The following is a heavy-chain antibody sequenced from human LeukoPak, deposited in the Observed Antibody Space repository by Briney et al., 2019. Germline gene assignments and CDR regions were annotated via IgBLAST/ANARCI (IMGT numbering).Heavy chain of an antibody. J-gene: IGHJ4*02. CDR3: ASRFGWDSFDY. Sequence: SETLSLTCTVSGGSISSFHWSWIRQPPGKGLECIGYIYYSGSTNYNPSLKSRVTISVDTSKNQFSLRLNSVTAADTAVYYCASRFGWDSFDYWGQGTLVTVSS. CDR2: IYYSGST. CDR1: GGSISSFH. D-gene: IGHD3-16*01. V-gene: IGHV4-59*08.